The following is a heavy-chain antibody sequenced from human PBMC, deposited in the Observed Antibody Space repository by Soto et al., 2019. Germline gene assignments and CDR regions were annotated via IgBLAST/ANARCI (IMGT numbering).Heavy chain of an antibody. D-gene: IGHD5-12*01. Sequence: PGGSLILSCAASGFTFSTYGMSWVRQAPGKGLEWVSTISASGGFTSNADSVKGRFTISRDNFKNTLYLQMSSLRAEDTAVYYCAKRGPPTTVKYFFDYWGQGALVTVSS. CDR1: GFTFSTYG. J-gene: IGHJ4*02. CDR2: ISASGGFT. V-gene: IGHV3-23*01. CDR3: AKRGPPTTVKYFFDY.